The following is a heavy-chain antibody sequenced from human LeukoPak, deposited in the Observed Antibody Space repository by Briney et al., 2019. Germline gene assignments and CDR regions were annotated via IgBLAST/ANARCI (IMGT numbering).Heavy chain of an antibody. CDR1: GYTFTSYG. CDR2: ISAYNGNT. D-gene: IGHD6-13*01. J-gene: IGHJ4*02. V-gene: IGHV1-18*01. Sequence: ASVKVSCKASGYTFTSYGISWVRQAPGQGLEWMGWISAYNGNTNYAQKLQGRVTMTTDTSTSTAYMELRSLRAEDTALYYCAKALTRYSSSWHGPFDYWGQGTLVTVSS. CDR3: AKALTRYSSSWHGPFDY.